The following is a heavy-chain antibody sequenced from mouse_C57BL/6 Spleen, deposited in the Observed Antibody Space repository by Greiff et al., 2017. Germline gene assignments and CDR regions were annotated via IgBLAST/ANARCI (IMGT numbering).Heavy chain of an antibody. Sequence: EVQLQESGPGLVKPSQSLSLTCSVTGYSITSGYYWNWIRQFPGNKLEWMGYISYDGSNNYNPSLKNRISITRDTSKNQFFLKLNSVTTEDTATYYCARDGTGNYYLDYWGQGTTLTVSS. CDR1: GYSITSGYY. V-gene: IGHV3-6*01. J-gene: IGHJ2*01. D-gene: IGHD4-1*01. CDR3: ARDGTGNYYLDY. CDR2: ISYDGSN.